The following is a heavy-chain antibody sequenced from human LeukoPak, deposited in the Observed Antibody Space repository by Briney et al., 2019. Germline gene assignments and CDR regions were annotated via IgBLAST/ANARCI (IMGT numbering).Heavy chain of an antibody. CDR1: GHTLTELS. V-gene: IGHV1-24*01. CDR2: FDPEDGET. Sequence: ASVKVSCKVSGHTLTELSMHWVRQAPGKGLEWMGGFDPEDGETIYAQKFQGRVTMTEDTSTDTAYMELSSLRSEDTAVYYCATPSLSSWYFFDYWGQGTLVTVSS. J-gene: IGHJ4*02. D-gene: IGHD6-13*01. CDR3: ATPSLSSWYFFDY.